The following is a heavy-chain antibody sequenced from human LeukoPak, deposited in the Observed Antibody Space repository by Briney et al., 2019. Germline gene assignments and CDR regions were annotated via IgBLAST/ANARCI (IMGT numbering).Heavy chain of an antibody. V-gene: IGHV3-23*01. CDR2: ISGSGGST. CDR1: GFTFSSYA. CDR3: AKALFDFWSGYYSIVAGALGACDI. D-gene: IGHD3-3*01. J-gene: IGHJ3*02. Sequence: GGSLRLSCAASGFTFSSYAMSWVRQAPGKGLEWVSAISGSGGSTYYADSVKGRFTISRDNSKNTLYLQMNSLRAEDTAVYYCAKALFDFWSGYYSIVAGALGACDIWGQGTMVTVSS.